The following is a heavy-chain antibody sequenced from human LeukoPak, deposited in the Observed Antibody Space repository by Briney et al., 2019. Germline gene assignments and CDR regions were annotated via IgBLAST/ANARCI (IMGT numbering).Heavy chain of an antibody. J-gene: IGHJ6*02. CDR1: GGSFNDYY. D-gene: IGHD6-13*01. CDR3: ARRGSWSYYYAMGV. V-gene: IGHV4-34*01. CDR2: IRHSGST. Sequence: SETLSLTCDVSGGSFNDYYWSWIRQPPGKGLEWIGEIRHSGSTNYNPSLKSRVTMSVDTSKNQFSLKLSSVTAADTAVYYCARRGSWSYYYAMGVWGQGTTVAVSS.